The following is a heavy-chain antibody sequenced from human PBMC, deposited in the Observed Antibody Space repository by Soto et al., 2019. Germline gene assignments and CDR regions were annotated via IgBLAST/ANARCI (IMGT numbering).Heavy chain of an antibody. CDR2: ISYDGSNK. D-gene: IGHD5-18*01. V-gene: IGHV3-30-3*01. CDR1: GWAFCIYR. CDR3: ARDLGYTYYGMDL. Sequence: SRLLSWEVSGWAFCIYRWHWVRPAPGKGLEWVAVISYDGSNKYYADSVKGRFTISRDNSKNTLYLQMNSLRAEDTAVYYCARDLGYTYYGMDLGGKGTTV. J-gene: IGHJ6*04.